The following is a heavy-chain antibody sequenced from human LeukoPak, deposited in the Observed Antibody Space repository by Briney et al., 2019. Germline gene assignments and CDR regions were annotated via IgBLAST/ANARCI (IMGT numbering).Heavy chain of an antibody. D-gene: IGHD3-10*01. CDR1: GFTFIA. CDR2: INSVDDT. Sequence: GESLRLSCAASGFTFIAVDWVRQAPGMGLEWVSPINSVDDTYYSESVRGGFTVSRDKAKNTVYLHMNSLRAEDTAVYHCAKWFRGSGSDRFYDKWGQGTLVTVSS. CDR3: AKWFRGSGSDRFYDK. J-gene: IGHJ4*02. V-gene: IGHV3-23*01.